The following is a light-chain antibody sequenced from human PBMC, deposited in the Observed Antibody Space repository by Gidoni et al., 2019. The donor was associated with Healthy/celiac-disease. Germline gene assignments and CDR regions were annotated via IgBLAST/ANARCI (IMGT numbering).Light chain of an antibody. CDR1: QSISSY. CDR3: QQSYSTPRT. CDR2: AAS. Sequence: DIQMTQSPSSLSASVGERFTITCRASQSISSYLNWYQQKPGKAPKLLIYAASSLQSGVPSSFSGSGSGTDFTLTISSLQPEDFATYYGQQSYSTPRTFGQGTKVEIK. J-gene: IGKJ1*01. V-gene: IGKV1-39*01.